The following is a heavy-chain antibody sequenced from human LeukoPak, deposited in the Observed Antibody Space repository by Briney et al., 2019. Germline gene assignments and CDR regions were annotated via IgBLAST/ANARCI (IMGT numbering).Heavy chain of an antibody. CDR3: ARAVATITSYYNYYMDV. D-gene: IGHD5-12*01. CDR1: GGSFSGYY. J-gene: IGHJ6*03. V-gene: IGHV4-34*01. CDR2: INHSGGT. Sequence: SETLSLTCAVYGGSFSGYYWSWIRQPPGKGLEWIGEINHSGGTNYNPSLKSRVTISVDTSKNQLSLKLSSVTAADTAVYYCARAVATITSYYNYYMDVWGKGTTVTVSS.